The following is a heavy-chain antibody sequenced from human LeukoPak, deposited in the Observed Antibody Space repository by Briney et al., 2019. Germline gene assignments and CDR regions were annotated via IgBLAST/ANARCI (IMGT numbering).Heavy chain of an antibody. J-gene: IGHJ4*02. Sequence: KPSETLSLTCTVSGGSISSSSYYWGWIRQPPGKGLEWIGSIYYSGSTYYNPSLKSRVTISVDTSKNQLSLKLSSVTAADTAVYYCARRMWFGELYYFDYWGQGTLVTVSS. CDR2: IYYSGST. D-gene: IGHD3-10*01. CDR1: GGSISSSSYY. CDR3: ARRMWFGELYYFDY. V-gene: IGHV4-39*01.